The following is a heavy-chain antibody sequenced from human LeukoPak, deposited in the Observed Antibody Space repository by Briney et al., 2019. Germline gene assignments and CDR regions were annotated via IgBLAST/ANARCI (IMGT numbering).Heavy chain of an antibody. J-gene: IGHJ4*02. D-gene: IGHD1-14*01. V-gene: IGHV3-66*01. CDR3: VKESPYRAPTRTYYFDY. Sequence: GGSLRLSCAASGFTVSSNYMSWVRQAPGKGLEWVSVIYSGGSTYHADSVKGRFTISRDNSKNTLYLQMNSLRAEDTAVYYCVKESPYRAPTRTYYFDYWGQGTLVTVSS. CDR2: IYSGGST. CDR1: GFTVSSNY.